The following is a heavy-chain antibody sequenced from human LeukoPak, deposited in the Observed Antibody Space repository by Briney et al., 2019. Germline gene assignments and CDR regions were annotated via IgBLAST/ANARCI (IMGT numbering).Heavy chain of an antibody. Sequence: PSETLSLTCSVSGDSVSRSDSYGDWIRQPPGKGLEWIGTIYYSGRTYYSPSLKCRVTMSIDPSNNQFSLNLRSVTAADTAVYYCARRRYYDGSGYLEWGQGTLLSVSS. V-gene: IGHV4-39*01. CDR3: ARRRYYDGSGYLE. D-gene: IGHD3-22*01. CDR2: IYYSGRT. CDR1: GDSVSRSDSY. J-gene: IGHJ1*01.